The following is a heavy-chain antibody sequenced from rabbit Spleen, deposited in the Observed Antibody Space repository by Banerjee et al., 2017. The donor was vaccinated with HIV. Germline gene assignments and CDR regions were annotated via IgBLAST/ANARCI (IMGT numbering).Heavy chain of an antibody. CDR1: GFDFSSYYM. V-gene: IGHV1S45*01. Sequence: QEQLTETGGGLVQPGGSLTLSCKASGFDFSSYYMSWVRQAPGKGLEWISCIAGSSSGFTYSATWAKGRFTISKASSTTVTLQMTTLTAVDTATYFCARDTGTSFSSYGMDLWGPGTLVTVS. CDR3: ARDTGTSFSSYGMDL. J-gene: IGHJ6*01. CDR2: IAGSSSGFT. D-gene: IGHD7-1*01.